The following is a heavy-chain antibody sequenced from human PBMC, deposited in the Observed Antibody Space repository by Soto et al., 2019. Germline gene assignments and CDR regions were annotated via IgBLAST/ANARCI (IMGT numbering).Heavy chain of an antibody. CDR3: ARKILGSTTRPDYWYFDL. D-gene: IGHD7-27*01. V-gene: IGHV3-23*01. J-gene: IGHJ2*01. Sequence: EVQLLESGGGLVQPGGSLRLSCAGSGFTFINYAMNWVRQAPGKGLEWVSSISGGGDAAFFGDSVRGRFTISRDNSKHTVTLQMISLGVGDTAVYYCARKILGSTTRPDYWYFDLWGRGTLVTVSS. CDR1: GFTFINYA. CDR2: ISGGGDAA.